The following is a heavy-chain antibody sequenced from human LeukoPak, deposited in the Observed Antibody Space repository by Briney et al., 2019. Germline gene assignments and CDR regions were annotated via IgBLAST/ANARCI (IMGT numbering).Heavy chain of an antibody. CDR1: GSTVTSDY. J-gene: IGHJ4*02. D-gene: IGHD6-6*01. CDR2: IYSGGNT. CDR3: ARGAITAARPLDY. Sequence: QSGGSLTLACAASGSTVTSDYMSWVRQAPGRGLEWVSVIYSGGNTYYADSVKGRFTISRDNSKNMVYLQMNSLRAEDTAVYYCARGAITAARPLDYWGQGTLVTVSS. V-gene: IGHV3-53*01.